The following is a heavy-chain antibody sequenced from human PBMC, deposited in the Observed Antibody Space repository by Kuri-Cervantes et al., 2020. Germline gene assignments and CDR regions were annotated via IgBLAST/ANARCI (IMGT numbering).Heavy chain of an antibody. Sequence: ASVKVSCKTSGYTFTTYGVSWVRQAPGQGLEWMGWVNTYNGNTYYAQSFQGRVTMTTETSTSTAYLELVSLTSDDTAVYYCYCRLLSGDYENWGQGTLVTVSS. CDR1: GYTFTTYG. J-gene: IGHJ4*02. CDR2: VNTYNGNT. V-gene: IGHV1-18*01. D-gene: IGHD4-17*01. CDR3: YCRLLSGDYEN.